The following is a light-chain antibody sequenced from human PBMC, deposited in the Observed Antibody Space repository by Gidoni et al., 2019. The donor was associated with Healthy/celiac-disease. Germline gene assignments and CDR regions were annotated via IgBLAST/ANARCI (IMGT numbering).Light chain of an antibody. CDR1: QGISSS. J-gene: IGKJ5*01. CDR3: QQFHNYPSKLT. V-gene: IGKV1D-13*01. Sequence: AIQLTQSPSSLSASVGDRVTITCRASQGISSSLAWYQQKPGKAPKLLIYDASSLESGVPSRFSGSGSGTDFTLTISSLQPEDFATYYCQQFHNYPSKLTFGQGTRLEIK. CDR2: DAS.